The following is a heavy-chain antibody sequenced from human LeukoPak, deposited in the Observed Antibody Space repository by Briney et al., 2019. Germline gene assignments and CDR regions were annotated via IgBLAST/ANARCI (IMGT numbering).Heavy chain of an antibody. D-gene: IGHD6-13*01. CDR1: GFTFSSYA. CDR3: GKSHASIWNVYDY. Sequence: QPGGSLRLSCAASGFTFSSYAMSWVRLAPGEGLEWVSAITAGGDSTYYAESVKGRFTISRDNLKNMVFLQMSTLRAEDAAIYYCGKSHASIWNVYDYWGQGTLVTVSS. CDR2: ITAGGDST. V-gene: IGHV3-23*01. J-gene: IGHJ4*02.